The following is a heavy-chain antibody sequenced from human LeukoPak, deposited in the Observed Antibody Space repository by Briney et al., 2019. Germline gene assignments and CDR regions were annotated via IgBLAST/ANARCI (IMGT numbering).Heavy chain of an antibody. V-gene: IGHV1-46*01. CDR2: INPSVDST. CDR3: VRHFPEFSDTWRLWTNHWFDP. CDR1: GYSFSNYY. J-gene: IGHJ5*02. D-gene: IGHD3/OR15-3a*01. Sequence: ASVKVSCKASGYSFSNYYMHWVRQAPGQGLEWMGIINPSVDSTSYAQKFQGRVNMTRDTSTSTVYMELTSLRSEDTAVYYCVRHFPEFSDTWRLWTNHWFDPWGQGTLFTVSS.